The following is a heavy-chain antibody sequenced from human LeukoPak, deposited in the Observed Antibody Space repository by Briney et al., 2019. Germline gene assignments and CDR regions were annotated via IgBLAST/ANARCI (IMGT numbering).Heavy chain of an antibody. CDR2: IYSGGST. Sequence: GGSLRLSCAASGFIFSSYTMNWVRQPPGKGLEWVSDIYSGGSTYYADSVKGRFTISRGNSKNTLYLQMNSLRAEDTAVYYCTRGGGGSFPHYWGQGTLVTVSS. D-gene: IGHD2-21*01. V-gene: IGHV3-53*01. CDR3: TRGGGGSFPHY. J-gene: IGHJ4*02. CDR1: GFIFSSYT.